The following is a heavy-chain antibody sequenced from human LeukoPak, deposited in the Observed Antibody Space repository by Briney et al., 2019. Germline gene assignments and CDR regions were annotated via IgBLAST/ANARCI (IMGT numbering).Heavy chain of an antibody. CDR3: ARGGDYGDYRYGVDY. CDR1: GGSFSGYY. Sequence: SETLSLTCAVYGGSFSGYYWSWIRQPPGKGLERIGEINHSGSTNYNPSLKSRVTISVDTSKNQFSLKLSSVTAADTAVYYCARGGDYGDYRYGVDYWGQGTLVTVSS. CDR2: INHSGST. V-gene: IGHV4-34*01. D-gene: IGHD4-17*01. J-gene: IGHJ4*02.